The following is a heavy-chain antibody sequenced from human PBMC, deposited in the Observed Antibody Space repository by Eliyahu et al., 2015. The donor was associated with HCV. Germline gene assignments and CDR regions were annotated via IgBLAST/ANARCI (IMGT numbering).Heavy chain of an antibody. CDR3: ARDPSGYGSGSYSPWFDP. CDR1: GLTFSDYY. J-gene: IGHJ5*02. CDR2: IASSGTPL. V-gene: IGHV3-11*01. D-gene: IGHD3-10*01. Sequence: QVQLVESGGGLVKPGGSLRLSCAASGLTFSDYYMSWIRQAPGKGLEWVAYIASSGTPLFYADSVKGRFTISRDNAKNSLYLQMNSLRAEDTAVYYCARDPSGYGSGSYSPWFDPWGQGTLVTVSS.